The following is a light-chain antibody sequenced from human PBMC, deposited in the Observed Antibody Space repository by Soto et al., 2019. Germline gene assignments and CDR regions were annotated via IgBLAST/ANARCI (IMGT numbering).Light chain of an antibody. V-gene: IGKV3D-7*01. CDR3: QQDYNLPPLT. CDR2: GAS. J-gene: IGKJ4*01. Sequence: PGEGVTLSCRASQSISSSYLTWYQKKHGQAPRLLIYGASTRATSIPARFSGSGSGTDFTLTISSLQPEDFAVYYCQQDYNLPPLTFDGGTKVEIK. CDR1: QSISSSY.